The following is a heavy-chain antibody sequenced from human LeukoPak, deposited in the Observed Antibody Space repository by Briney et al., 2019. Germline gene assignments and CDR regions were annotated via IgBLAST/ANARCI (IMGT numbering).Heavy chain of an antibody. J-gene: IGHJ4*02. CDR3: ANRVVVPAAIDY. Sequence: GGSLRLSCAASGFTFSSYAMSWVRQAAGKGLEGDSAINGSGGRTDYADCVNGRFTISSDNSKNTLYLQINNLSAEDRAVCYLANRVVVPAAIDYWGQGTLVTVSS. CDR2: INGSGGRT. CDR1: GFTFSSYA. D-gene: IGHD2-2*01. V-gene: IGHV3-23*01.